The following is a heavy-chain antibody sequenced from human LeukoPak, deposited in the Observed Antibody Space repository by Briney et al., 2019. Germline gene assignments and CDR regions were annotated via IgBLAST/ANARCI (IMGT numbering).Heavy chain of an antibody. V-gene: IGHV1-46*01. CDR3: ARDSGGATPWQQLAMAYFDY. Sequence: ASVKVSCKASGYTFSNYAMNWVRQAPGQGLEWMGIINPSGGSTSYAQKFQGRVTMTRDMSTSTVYMELSSLRSEDTAVYYCARDSGGATPWQQLAMAYFDYWGQGTLVTVSS. D-gene: IGHD6-13*01. CDR2: INPSGGST. CDR1: GYTFSNYA. J-gene: IGHJ4*02.